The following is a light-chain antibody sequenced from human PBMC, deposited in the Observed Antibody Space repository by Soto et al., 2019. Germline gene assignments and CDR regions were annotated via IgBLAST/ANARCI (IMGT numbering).Light chain of an antibody. Sequence: EIVLTRSPGTLSLSPGERVTLSCRASQSVSSSYLAWYQRKPGQAPRLLIYGASSRATGIPDRFSGSGSGTDFTLTISRLEPEDFAVYYCQQYGSSPPWTFGQGTKVDIK. J-gene: IGKJ1*01. CDR2: GAS. V-gene: IGKV3-20*01. CDR3: QQYGSSPPWT. CDR1: QSVSSSY.